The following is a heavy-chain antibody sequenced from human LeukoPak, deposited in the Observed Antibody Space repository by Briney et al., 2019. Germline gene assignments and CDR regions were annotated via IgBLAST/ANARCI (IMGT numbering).Heavy chain of an antibody. D-gene: IGHD6-19*01. V-gene: IGHV3-30-3*01. J-gene: IGHJ3*02. CDR3: ARMRGSSGWYFTGAFDI. CDR1: GFTFSTYA. Sequence: GGSLRLSCAASGFTFSTYAMHWVRQAPGKGLKWVAVISYDGSNIFYADSVKGRFTISRDNSKNTLYLQMNSLRAEDTAVYYCARMRGSSGWYFTGAFDIWGQGTMVTVSS. CDR2: ISYDGSNI.